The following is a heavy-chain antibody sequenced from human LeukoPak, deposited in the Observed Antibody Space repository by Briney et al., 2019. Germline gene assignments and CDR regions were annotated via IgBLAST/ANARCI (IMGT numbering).Heavy chain of an antibody. V-gene: IGHV4-30-2*01. CDR3: ARGPSYYDILTGWGYYYYGMDV. CDR1: GGSISSGGYS. J-gene: IGHJ6*02. CDR2: IYHSGST. Sequence: SETLPLTCAVSGGSISSGGYSWSWIRQPPGKGLEWIGYIYHSGSTYYNPSLKSRVTISVDRSKNQFSLKLSSVTAADTAVYYCARGPSYYDILTGWGYYYYGMDVWGQGTTVTVSS. D-gene: IGHD3-9*01.